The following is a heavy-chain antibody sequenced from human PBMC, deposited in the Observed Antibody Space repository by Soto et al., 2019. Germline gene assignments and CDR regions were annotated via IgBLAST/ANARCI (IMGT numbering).Heavy chain of an antibody. D-gene: IGHD4-17*01. V-gene: IGHV3-30*18. Sequence: QVQLVESGGGVVQPGRSLRLSCAASGFIFSTYGMHWVRQAPGKGLEWLSVISYDGNNKYYAYSVKGRFTISRDNSKNTLWLQMDRLRTEDTAVYYCAKDLLLTTITTVGDWGQGTLVTVSS. J-gene: IGHJ4*02. CDR2: ISYDGNNK. CDR1: GFIFSTYG. CDR3: AKDLLLTTITTVGD.